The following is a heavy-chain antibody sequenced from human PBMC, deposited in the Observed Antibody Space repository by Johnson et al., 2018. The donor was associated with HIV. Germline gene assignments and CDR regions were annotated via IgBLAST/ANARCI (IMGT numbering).Heavy chain of an antibody. CDR1: GFTFSSYA. CDR3: AKKIGVVVVPAAMHAFDI. Sequence: LVESGGGLVQPGGSLRLSCAASGFTFSSYAMSWVRQAPGKGLEWVSAISGSGGSTYYADSVKGRFTISRDNSKNTLYLQMNSLRAEDTAVYYCAKKIGVVVVPAAMHAFDIWGQGTMVTVSS. J-gene: IGHJ3*02. D-gene: IGHD2-2*01. CDR2: ISGSGGST. V-gene: IGHV3-23*04.